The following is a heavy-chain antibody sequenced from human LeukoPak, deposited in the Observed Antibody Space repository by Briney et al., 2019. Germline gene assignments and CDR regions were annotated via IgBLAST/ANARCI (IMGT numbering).Heavy chain of an antibody. CDR1: GGSISSGGYF. CDR3: ARINYYGSGTYYASIDYGLDV. CDR2: IYESSHA. D-gene: IGHD3-10*01. Sequence: SETLSLTCAVSGGSISSGGYFWSWIRQPPGKGLEWIGYIYESSHALYNPSLKSRVSISEDKSKNQFSLRVNSVTAADTAIYYCARINYYGSGTYYASIDYGLDVWGPGTTVIVSS. J-gene: IGHJ6*02. V-gene: IGHV4-30-2*01.